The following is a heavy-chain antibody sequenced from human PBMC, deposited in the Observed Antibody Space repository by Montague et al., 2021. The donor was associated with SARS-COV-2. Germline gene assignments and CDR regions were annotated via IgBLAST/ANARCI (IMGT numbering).Heavy chain of an antibody. J-gene: IGHJ4*02. Sequence: SLRLSCAASGFSFTSCSMNWVRQAPGKGLEWVSSISSTGTYVYYSDSVKGRFTISRDNAKNSLYLQMNSLRAEDTAVYFCASAAVALTTVVTGYYFDYWGQGTLVTVSS. V-gene: IGHV3-21*01. CDR2: ISSTGTYV. CDR3: ASAAVALTTVVTGYYFDY. CDR1: GFSFTSCS. D-gene: IGHD4-11*01.